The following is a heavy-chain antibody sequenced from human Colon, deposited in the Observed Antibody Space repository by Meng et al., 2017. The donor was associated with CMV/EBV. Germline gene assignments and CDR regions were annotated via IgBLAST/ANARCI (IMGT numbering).Heavy chain of an antibody. D-gene: IGHD4-11*01. V-gene: IGHV3-48*01. Sequence: QTPGKGLEWVSDISISSSTIYDADSVKGRFIIPRDKAKNSQYLQMNSLRAEDTALYHCTRDRGSDSNYGYFDYWGQGTLVTVSS. J-gene: IGHJ4*02. CDR2: ISISSSTI. CDR3: TRDRGSDSNYGYFDY.